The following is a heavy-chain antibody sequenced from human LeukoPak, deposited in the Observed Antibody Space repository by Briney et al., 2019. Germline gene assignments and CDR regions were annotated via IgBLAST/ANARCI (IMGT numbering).Heavy chain of an antibody. CDR3: AKGRRVGSLVAADY. D-gene: IGHD6-13*01. Sequence: GRSLRLSCAASGFTFSSYGMHWVRQAPGKGLEWVAVISYDGSNKYYADSVKGRFTISRDNSKNTLYLQMNSLRAEDTAVYYCAKGRRVGSLVAADYWGRGTLVTVSS. J-gene: IGHJ4*02. V-gene: IGHV3-30*18. CDR1: GFTFSSYG. CDR2: ISYDGSNK.